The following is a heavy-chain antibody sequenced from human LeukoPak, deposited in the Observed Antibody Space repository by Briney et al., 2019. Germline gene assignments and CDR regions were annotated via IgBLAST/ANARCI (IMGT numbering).Heavy chain of an antibody. Sequence: GGSLRLSCAASGFTFRSYGMSWVRQAPGKGPEWVSAISHSGGTTYYADSVKGRFTITRDNSKNTLYLQMNSLRAEDTAVYYCAKANVKYCSGGSCFDAFDIWGQGTMVTVSS. CDR2: ISHSGGTT. V-gene: IGHV3-23*01. D-gene: IGHD2-15*01. J-gene: IGHJ3*02. CDR3: AKANVKYCSGGSCFDAFDI. CDR1: GFTFRSYG.